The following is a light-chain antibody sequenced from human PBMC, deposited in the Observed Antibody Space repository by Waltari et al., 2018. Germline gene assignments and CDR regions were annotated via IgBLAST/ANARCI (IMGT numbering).Light chain of an antibody. Sequence: DVVMIQSPLSLPVTLGQPASISCRSSQSLVYSNGNIYVNWFQQRPGPSPRRLIYKVSRRDSGVPDRFSGSGSGTDFTLRISRVEAEDVGLYFCMQGTNWPQSFGQGTKLEIK. CDR3: MQGTNWPQS. CDR2: KVS. V-gene: IGKV2-30*01. J-gene: IGKJ2*03. CDR1: QSLVYSNGNIY.